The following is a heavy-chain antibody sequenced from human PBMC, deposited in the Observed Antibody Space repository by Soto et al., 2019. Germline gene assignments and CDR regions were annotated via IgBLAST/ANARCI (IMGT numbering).Heavy chain of an antibody. J-gene: IGHJ6*02. CDR3: ARDIGLSDHYYYYGMDV. Sequence: GGSLRLSCAASGFTFSSYSMNWVRQAPGKGLEWVSSISSSSSYIYYADSVKGRFTVSRDNAKNSLYLQMNSLRAEDTAVYYCARDIGLSDHYYYYGMDVWGQGTTVTVSS. CDR1: GFTFSSYS. D-gene: IGHD2-21*02. V-gene: IGHV3-21*01. CDR2: ISSSSSYI.